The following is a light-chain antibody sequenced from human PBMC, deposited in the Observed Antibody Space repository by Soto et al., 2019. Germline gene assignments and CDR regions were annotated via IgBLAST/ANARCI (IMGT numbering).Light chain of an antibody. CDR3: QQYSSLPHT. CDR2: GIS. J-gene: IGKJ2*01. CDR1: QSVTNSF. Sequence: ENVLTQSPGTLSLSPGEIATLSCRASQSVTNSFFAWYQQKPGQSPRLLISGISSRATGIPDRFSGSGSGTDFTLTISRLEPEDFVVYYCQQYSSLPHTFGQGTKLEVK. V-gene: IGKV3-20*01.